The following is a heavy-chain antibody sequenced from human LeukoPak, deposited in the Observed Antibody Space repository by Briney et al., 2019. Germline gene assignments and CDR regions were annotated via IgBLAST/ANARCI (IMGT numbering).Heavy chain of an antibody. CDR1: GFSFCNFW. J-gene: IGHJ4*02. D-gene: IGHD2-15*01. Sequence: PGGSLRLSCAASGFSFCNFWMTWIRQAPGRGPEWVGHIKEDGSQTIYIDSVTGRFIISRDNTKDSLFLQMNSLRPEDTAVYYCAKDDVGWDYWGQGTLVTVSS. CDR2: IKEDGSQT. CDR3: AKDDVGWDY. V-gene: IGHV3-7*03.